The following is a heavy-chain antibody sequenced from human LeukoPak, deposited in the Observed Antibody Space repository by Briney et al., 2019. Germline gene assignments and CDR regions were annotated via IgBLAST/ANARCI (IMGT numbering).Heavy chain of an antibody. CDR1: GYSFTTYW. CDR2: IYPGDSDA. J-gene: IGHJ4*02. V-gene: IGHV5-51*01. CDR3: AISLGLSDTYWDF. Sequence: GESLKISCKASGYSFTTYWIGWVGQMPGKGLEWMGIIYPGDSDARYNPSFQGQVTISVDTSITTAHLQWSSLKASDTAIYYCAISLGLSDTYWDFWGQGTLVTVTS. D-gene: IGHD2-8*02.